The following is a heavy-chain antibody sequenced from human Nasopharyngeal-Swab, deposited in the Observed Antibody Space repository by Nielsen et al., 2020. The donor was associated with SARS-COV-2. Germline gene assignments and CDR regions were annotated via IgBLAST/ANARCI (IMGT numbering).Heavy chain of an antibody. Sequence: SQTLSLTCALSGDKVSNINAVWTWIRQSPSRGLEWLGRTYYRSKWYNHYAISVEGRITINSDTSKNQFSLHLNSVTPEDTAVYYCARGSSPPIFYYYMDVWGKGTMVTVSS. V-gene: IGHV6-1*01. CDR1: GDKVSNINAV. CDR2: TYYRSKWYN. J-gene: IGHJ6*03. CDR3: ARGSSPPIFYYYMDV.